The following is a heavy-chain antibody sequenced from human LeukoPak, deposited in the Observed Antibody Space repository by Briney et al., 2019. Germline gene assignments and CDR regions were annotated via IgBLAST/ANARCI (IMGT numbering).Heavy chain of an antibody. D-gene: IGHD1-1*01. V-gene: IGHV3-48*01. J-gene: IGHJ3*02. CDR3: ARVLLERPGIDSFDI. Sequence: PGGSLRLSCGASGFTLSNYSMDWVRQAPGKGLEWVSHINSGSSIIYYADSVKGRFTISRDNAGNSLYLQMNSLRAADTAVYYCARVLLERPGIDSFDIWGQGTMVTVSS. CDR2: INSGSSII. CDR1: GFTLSNYS.